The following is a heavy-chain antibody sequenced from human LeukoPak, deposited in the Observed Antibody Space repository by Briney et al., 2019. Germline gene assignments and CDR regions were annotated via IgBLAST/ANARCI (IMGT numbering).Heavy chain of an antibody. Sequence: SETPSLTCTVSGGSISSYYWSWIRQPPGRGLEWIGYIYYSGSTNYNPSLKSRVTISVDTSKNQFSLKLSSVTAADTAVYYCARLGSDDAFDIWGQGTMVTVSS. CDR2: IYYSGST. J-gene: IGHJ3*02. CDR3: ARLGSDDAFDI. V-gene: IGHV4-59*08. CDR1: GGSISSYY.